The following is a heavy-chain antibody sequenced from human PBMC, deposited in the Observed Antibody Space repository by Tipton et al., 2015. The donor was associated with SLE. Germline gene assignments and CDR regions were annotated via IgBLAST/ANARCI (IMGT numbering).Heavy chain of an antibody. J-gene: IGHJ3*02. CDR3: ARGPGDIVVVVAALDI. Sequence: TLSLTCTVSGGSISSYYWSWIRQPPGKGLGWIGYIYTSGSTNYNPPLKSLVTISVDTSKNQFSLKLSSVTAADTAVYYCARGPGDIVVVVAALDIWGQGTMVTVSS. CDR1: GGSISSYY. D-gene: IGHD2-15*01. CDR2: IYTSGST. V-gene: IGHV4-4*08.